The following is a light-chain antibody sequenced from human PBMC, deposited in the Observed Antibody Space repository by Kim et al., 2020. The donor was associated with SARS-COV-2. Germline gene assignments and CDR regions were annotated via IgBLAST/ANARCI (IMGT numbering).Light chain of an antibody. CDR3: QQYGSSPWT. V-gene: IGKV3-20*01. Sequence: EIVLTQSPGTLSWSPGERATLSCRASQSVSSSYLAWYQQKPGQAPRLLIYGASSRATGSPDRFSGSGSGTDFTLTISRLEPEDFAVYYCQQYGSSPWTFGQGTKVEIK. CDR2: GAS. J-gene: IGKJ1*01. CDR1: QSVSSSY.